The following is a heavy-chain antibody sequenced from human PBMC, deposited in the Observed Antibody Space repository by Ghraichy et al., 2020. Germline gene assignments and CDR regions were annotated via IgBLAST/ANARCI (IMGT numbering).Heavy chain of an antibody. CDR1: GFTFSTSW. CDR3: ASGRSGWY. J-gene: IGHJ4*02. Sequence: GGSLRLSCAASGFTFSTSWMSWVRQAPGEGLEWVACIKQDGSEKYYGESVKGRFTISRDNAKNSLHLQMNSLRAEDTAVYYCASGRSGWYWGQGALVTVSS. V-gene: IGHV3-7*03. D-gene: IGHD6-19*01. CDR2: IKQDGSEK.